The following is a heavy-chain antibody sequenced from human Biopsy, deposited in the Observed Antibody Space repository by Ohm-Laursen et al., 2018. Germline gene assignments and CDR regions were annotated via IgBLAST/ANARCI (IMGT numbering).Heavy chain of an antibody. CDR3: ARDSGILNYGNFKYYHYYGMDV. V-gene: IGHV4-59*01. D-gene: IGHD4-11*01. CDR1: GDSITKYY. J-gene: IGHJ6*02. Sequence: SDTLSLTCPVSGDSITKYYWSWIRQPPGKGLEWIGHIYYSVMTNYNPSLQSRVSISFDTSRNQDSLTLSSVTAADTAVYYCARDSGILNYGNFKYYHYYGMDVWGQGTKVTVSS. CDR2: IYYSVMT.